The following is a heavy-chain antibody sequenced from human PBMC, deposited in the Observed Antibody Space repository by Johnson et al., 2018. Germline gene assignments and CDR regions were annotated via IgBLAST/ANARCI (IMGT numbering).Heavy chain of an antibody. V-gene: IGHV3-23*01. CDR1: GFTFSSYA. CDR3: AKCYGDDVYYYYGMDV. Sequence: VQSGGSLRLSCAASGFTFSSYAMSWVRQAPGKGLEWVSAISGSGGSTYYADSVKGRFTISRDNSKNTLYLQMNSLRAEDTAVYYCAKCYGDDVYYYYGMDVWGQGTTVTVSS. D-gene: IGHD4-17*01. J-gene: IGHJ6*02. CDR2: ISGSGGST.